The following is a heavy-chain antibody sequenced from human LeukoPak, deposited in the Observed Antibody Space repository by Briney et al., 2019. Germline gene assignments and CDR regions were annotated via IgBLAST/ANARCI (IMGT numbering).Heavy chain of an antibody. D-gene: IGHD1-26*01. CDR1: GFXFSSYE. CDR3: ARSSGTYHFDY. V-gene: IGHV3-48*03. J-gene: IGHJ4*02. Sequence: PGGSLRLSCAASGFXFSSYEINWVRQAPGKGLEWVSYISSSGTTIYYADSVKGRFTISRDNAKNSLFLQVNSLRAEDTAVYYCARSSGTYHFDYWGQGTLVTVSS. CDR2: ISSSGTTI.